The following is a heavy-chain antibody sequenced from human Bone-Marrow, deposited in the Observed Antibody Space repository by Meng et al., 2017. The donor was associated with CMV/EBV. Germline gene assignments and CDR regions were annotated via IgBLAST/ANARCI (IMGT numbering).Heavy chain of an antibody. CDR2: ISAYNGNT. D-gene: IGHD2-2*01. CDR3: ARGRRALRYCSSTSCPAGAFDI. Sequence: ASVKVSCKASGYTFTGYYMHWVRQAPGQGLEWMGWISAYNGNTNYAQKLQGRVTMTTDTSTSTAYMELRSLRSDDTAVYYCARGRRALRYCSSTSCPAGAFDIWGQGTMVTVSS. CDR1: GYTFTGYY. J-gene: IGHJ3*02. V-gene: IGHV1-18*04.